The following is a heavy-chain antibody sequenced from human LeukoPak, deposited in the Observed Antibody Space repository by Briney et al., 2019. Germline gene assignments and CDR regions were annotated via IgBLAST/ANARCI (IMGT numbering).Heavy chain of an antibody. CDR3: AGMIVVVITGAFDI. CDR2: IYTSGST. CDR1: GGSFSGYY. J-gene: IGHJ3*02. Sequence: SETLSLTCAVYGGSFSGYYWSWIRQPAGKGLEWIGRIYTSGSTNYNPSLKSRVTMSVDTSKNQFSLKLSSVTAADTAVYYCAGMIVVVITGAFDIWGQGTMVTVSS. D-gene: IGHD3-22*01. V-gene: IGHV4-59*10.